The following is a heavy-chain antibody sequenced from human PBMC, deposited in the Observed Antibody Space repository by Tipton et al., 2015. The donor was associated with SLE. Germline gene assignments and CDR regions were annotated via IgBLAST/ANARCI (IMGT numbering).Heavy chain of an antibody. D-gene: IGHD2-2*01. CDR3: VRASLSFGEYQLLSAEYFQH. V-gene: IGHV4-59*01. J-gene: IGHJ1*01. CDR1: GGSIRTYY. Sequence: TLSLTCSVSGGSIRTYYWSWIRQTPGKGLEWIGYMYYSGITNYNPSLYSRVSISVDTSRNQFSLKMNSVTAADTAIYYCVRASLSFGEYQLLSAEYFQHWGQGTLVTVSS. CDR2: MYYSGIT.